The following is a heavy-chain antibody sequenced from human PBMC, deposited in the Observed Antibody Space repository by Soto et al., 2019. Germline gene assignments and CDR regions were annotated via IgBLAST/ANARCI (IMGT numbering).Heavy chain of an antibody. V-gene: IGHV4-39*01. Sequence: QLQLQESGPGLVKPSETLSLTCTVSGGSISSSSYYWGWIRQPPGKGLEWIGSIYYSGSTYYNPSLESRVTXXVXTXXNQFSLKLSSVTAADTAVYYCARPGGDYDSSGYDYWGQGTLVTVSS. J-gene: IGHJ4*02. D-gene: IGHD3-22*01. CDR1: GGSISSSSYY. CDR2: IYYSGST. CDR3: ARPGGDYDSSGYDY.